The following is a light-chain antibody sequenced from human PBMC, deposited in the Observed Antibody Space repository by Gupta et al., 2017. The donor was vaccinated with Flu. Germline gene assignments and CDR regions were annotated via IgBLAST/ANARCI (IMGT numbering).Light chain of an antibody. CDR2: EVT. V-gene: IGLV2-14*01. J-gene: IGLJ3*02. Sequence: SISISCTGSSSDIGGYKYVSWYQQHPGKAPKLMIYEVTNRPSGVSNRFSGSKSGNTASLTISGPQAEDEADYYCISYTTSSTWVFGGGTKLTVL. CDR1: SSDIGGYKY. CDR3: ISYTTSSTWV.